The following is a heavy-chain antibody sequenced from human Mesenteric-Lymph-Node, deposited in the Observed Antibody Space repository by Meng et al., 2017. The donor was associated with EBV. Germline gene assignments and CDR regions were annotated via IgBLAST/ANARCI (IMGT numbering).Heavy chain of an antibody. CDR2: IYWDDDK. J-gene: IGHJ4*02. CDR1: GLSLSTSAMG. CDR3: THVKYGAGSYYSDY. V-gene: IGHV2-5*02. Sequence: QITLKESGPTPVKPPPTLTLTCTFSGLSLSTSAMGVGWIRQPPGKALEWLSLIYWDDDKRYSPSLKTRLSITKDTSKNQVVLTLANVNPVDTARYYCTHVKYGAGSYYSDYWGQGTLVTVSS. D-gene: IGHD3-10*01.